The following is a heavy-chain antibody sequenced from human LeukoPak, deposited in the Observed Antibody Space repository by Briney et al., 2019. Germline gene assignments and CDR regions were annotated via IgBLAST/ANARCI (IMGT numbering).Heavy chain of an antibody. D-gene: IGHD1-26*01. CDR3: ASSGKWELLWSEFDY. V-gene: IGHV3-30-3*01. CDR2: ISHDGNNK. Sequence: QSGGSLRLSCAASGFTFSSYAMHWVRQAPGKGLEWVAVISHDGNNKYYADSVKGRFTISRDNSKKTLYLQMNSLRAEDTAVYYCASSGKWELLWSEFDYWGQGTLVTVSS. J-gene: IGHJ4*02. CDR1: GFTFSSYA.